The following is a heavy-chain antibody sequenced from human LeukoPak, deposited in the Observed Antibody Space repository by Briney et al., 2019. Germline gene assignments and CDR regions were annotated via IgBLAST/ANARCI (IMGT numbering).Heavy chain of an antibody. CDR3: ARRPYSSSSDY. CDR2: INHSGST. CDR1: GGSFSGYY. V-gene: IGHV4-34*01. D-gene: IGHD6-13*01. J-gene: IGHJ4*02. Sequence: SETLSLTCAVYGGSFSGYYWSWIRQPPGKGLEWIGEINHSGSTNYNPSLKSRVTISVETSKNQFSLKLSSVTAADTAVYYCARRPYSSSSDYWGQGTLVTVSS.